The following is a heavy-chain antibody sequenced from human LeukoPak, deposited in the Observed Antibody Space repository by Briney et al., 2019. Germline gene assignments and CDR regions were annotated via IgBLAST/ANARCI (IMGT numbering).Heavy chain of an antibody. CDR3: ARYRRGVVVPAAGGVVRWFDP. D-gene: IGHD2-2*01. V-gene: IGHV4-34*01. Sequence: PSETLSLTCAVYGGSFSGYYWSWIRQPPGKGLEWIGEINHSGSTNYNPSLKSRVTISVDTSKNQFSLKLSSVTAADTAVYYCARYRRGVVVPAAGGVVRWFDPWGQGTLVTVSS. CDR2: INHSGST. CDR1: GGSFSGYY. J-gene: IGHJ5*02.